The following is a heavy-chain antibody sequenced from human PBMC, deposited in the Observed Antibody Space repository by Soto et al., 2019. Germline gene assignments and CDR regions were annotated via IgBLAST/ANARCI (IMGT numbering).Heavy chain of an antibody. J-gene: IGHJ5*02. Sequence: EVQLVESGGGLVKPGGSLRLSCAASGFTFSNGWMSWVRQAPGKGLEWVGGINSKIAGGTADYSATVKGRFSISRDDSKDTLYLQKNSPITAHTAVYYCTTDATTTVCDGGTGYAVQTKIHPSWGQGTLVTVSS. CDR2: INSKIAGGTA. D-gene: IGHD3-9*01. CDR3: TTDATTTVCDGGTGYAVQTKIHPS. CDR1: GFTFSNGW. V-gene: IGHV3-15*01.